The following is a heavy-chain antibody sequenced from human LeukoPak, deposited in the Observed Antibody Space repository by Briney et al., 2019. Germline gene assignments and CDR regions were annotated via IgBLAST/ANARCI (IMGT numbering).Heavy chain of an antibody. V-gene: IGHV3-21*01. CDR3: ARLLSAGSSSFDY. D-gene: IGHD6-13*01. Sequence: GGSLRLSCAASGFTFSSYSMNWVRQAPGKGLEWVSSISSSSSYIYYADSVKGRFTISRDNAKNSLYLQMNSLRAEDTAVYYCARLLSAGSSSFDYWGQGALVTVSS. J-gene: IGHJ4*02. CDR1: GFTFSSYS. CDR2: ISSSSSYI.